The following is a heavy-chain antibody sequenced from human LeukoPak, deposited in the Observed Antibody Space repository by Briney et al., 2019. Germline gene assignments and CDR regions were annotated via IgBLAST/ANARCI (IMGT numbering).Heavy chain of an antibody. CDR2: IYYSGST. J-gene: IGHJ4*02. V-gene: IGHV4-30-4*08. Sequence: SETLSLTCTVSGSSISSGDYYWSWIRQPPGKGLEWIGYIYYSGSTYYNPSLKSRVTISVDTSKNQFSLKLSSVTAADTAVYYCARESEQYSFDYWGQGTLVTVSS. CDR1: GSSISSGDYY. CDR3: ARESEQYSFDY. D-gene: IGHD1-14*01.